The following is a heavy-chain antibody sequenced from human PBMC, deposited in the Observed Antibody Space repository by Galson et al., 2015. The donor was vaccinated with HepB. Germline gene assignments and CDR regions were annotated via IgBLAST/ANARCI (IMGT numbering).Heavy chain of an antibody. CDR3: ARNLRRHSDWFDAFEI. CDR1: GLTVNSNF. D-gene: IGHD3-9*01. V-gene: IGHV3-66*01. Sequence: SLRLSCAASGLTVNSNFLSWVRQAPGKGLEWVSVIYSSGNTYYADSVKGRFTISRDTSKNMVFLQMNSLRAEDTAVYYCARNLRRHSDWFDAFEIWGQGTMVTVSS. J-gene: IGHJ3*02. CDR2: IYSSGNT.